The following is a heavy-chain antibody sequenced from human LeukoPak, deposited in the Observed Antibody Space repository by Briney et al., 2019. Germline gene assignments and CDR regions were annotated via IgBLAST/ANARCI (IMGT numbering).Heavy chain of an antibody. J-gene: IGHJ4*02. V-gene: IGHV1-18*04. CDR2: ISAYNGHT. Sequence: ASVKVSCKTSGYTFTNYRISWVRQAPGQGLEWMGWISAYNGHTSYAQKFQGRVTMTTDTSTSTAYMELRSLRSDDTAVYYCARDEVYGDRGFDYWGQGTLVTVSS. D-gene: IGHD4-17*01. CDR1: GYTFTNYR. CDR3: ARDEVYGDRGFDY.